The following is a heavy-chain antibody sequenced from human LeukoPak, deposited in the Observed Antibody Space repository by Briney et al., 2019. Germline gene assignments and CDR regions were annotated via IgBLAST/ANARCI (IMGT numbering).Heavy chain of an antibody. V-gene: IGHV3-23*01. CDR2: ISGSGIGGRT. Sequence: GGSLRLSCAASGFTFSSYAMSWFRQAPGKGLEWVSGISGSGIGGRTHYADSVKGRFTISRDSSKNTLYLQMNSLRPEDTAVYYCARARPSMWIDYWGQGTLVTVSS. D-gene: IGHD5-12*01. CDR1: GFTFSSYA. J-gene: IGHJ4*02. CDR3: ARARPSMWIDY.